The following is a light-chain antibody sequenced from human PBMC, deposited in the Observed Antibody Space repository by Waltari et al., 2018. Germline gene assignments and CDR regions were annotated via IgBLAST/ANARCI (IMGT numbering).Light chain of an antibody. V-gene: IGLV2-14*03. J-gene: IGLJ3*02. Sequence: QSALTQPASVSGSPGQSVSISCTGTSSDFGAYKYVSWYQQHPGKAPKLIIYDVSDRPSVVSVRFSGSKSGNTASLIISWLQAEDEADYYCSSYSSSTTRVFGGGTKLTVL. CDR3: SSYSSSTTRV. CDR2: DVS. CDR1: SSDFGAYKY.